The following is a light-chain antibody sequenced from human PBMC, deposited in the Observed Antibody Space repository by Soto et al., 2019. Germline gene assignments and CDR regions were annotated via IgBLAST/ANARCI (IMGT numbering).Light chain of an antibody. CDR1: QSISSW. J-gene: IGKJ1*01. Sequence: DIQMTQSPSTVTASVGDRVTITCRASQSISSWLAWYQQKPGKAPNLLIFDASILQSGVPSRFSGSGSGTEFTLTISSLQTDDFAPYYCQQYNSYSWTFGQGTTVEIK. CDR3: QQYNSYSWT. CDR2: DAS. V-gene: IGKV1-5*01.